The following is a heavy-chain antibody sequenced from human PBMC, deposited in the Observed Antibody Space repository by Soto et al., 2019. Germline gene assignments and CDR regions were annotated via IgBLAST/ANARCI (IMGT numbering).Heavy chain of an antibody. D-gene: IGHD1-1*01. CDR3: TRGLRGVTTKCGFDY. Sequence: EVQLVESGGGLVNPGGSLRLSCAASGFTFSNAWMNWVRQDPGQGLEWVARFKSRGDGRTTDYAAPVKGRFPISRDDSDSTLCLQMDRLKSEDTGVYCCTRGLRGVTTKCGFDYWGQGILVNVAS. CDR1: GFTFSNAW. CDR2: FKSRGDGRTT. V-gene: IGHV3-15*07. J-gene: IGHJ4*02.